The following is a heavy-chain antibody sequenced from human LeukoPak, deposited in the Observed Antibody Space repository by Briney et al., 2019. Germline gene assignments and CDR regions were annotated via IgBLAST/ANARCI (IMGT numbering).Heavy chain of an antibody. CDR1: GYTFTSYG. J-gene: IGHJ5*02. Sequence: ASVKVSCNASGYTFTSYGISWVRQAPGQGLEWMGWINPNSGGTNYAQKFQGRVTITRDTSISTDYLNLTRLRSDDTAVYYCATSRSLYNWFDPWGQGTLVTVSS. CDR2: INPNSGGT. CDR3: ATSRSLYNWFDP. D-gene: IGHD3-16*02. V-gene: IGHV1-2*02.